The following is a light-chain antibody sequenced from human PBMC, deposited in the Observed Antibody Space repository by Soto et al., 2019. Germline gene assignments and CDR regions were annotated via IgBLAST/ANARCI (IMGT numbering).Light chain of an antibody. CDR2: DAS. CDR1: QSISSW. V-gene: IGKV1-5*01. CDR3: QQYNSYSPALN. Sequence: DIQMTQSPSTLSASVGDRVTITCRASQSISSWLAWYQQKPGKAPKLLIYDASSLESGDPSRFSGSGSGTEFTLTISSLQPDDFATYYCQQYNSYSPALNFGGGTKVEIK. J-gene: IGKJ4*01.